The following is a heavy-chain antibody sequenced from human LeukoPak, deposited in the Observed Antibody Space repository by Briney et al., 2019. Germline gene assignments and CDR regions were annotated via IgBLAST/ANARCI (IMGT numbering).Heavy chain of an antibody. V-gene: IGHV3-53*01. Sequence: GGSLRLSCAASGFTFSNYGMSWVRQAPGKGLEWVSIIYTGGSTYYADSVKGRFTISRDNSKNTLYLQMNSLRAEDTAVYYCARAGSSMVRGLMDVWGKGTTVTISS. J-gene: IGHJ6*04. D-gene: IGHD3-10*01. CDR1: GFTFSNYG. CDR3: ARAGSSMVRGLMDV. CDR2: IYTGGST.